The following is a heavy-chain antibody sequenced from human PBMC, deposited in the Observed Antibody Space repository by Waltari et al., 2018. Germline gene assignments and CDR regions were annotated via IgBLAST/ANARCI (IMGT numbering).Heavy chain of an antibody. J-gene: IGHJ2*01. CDR3: ARSGRDWYFDL. CDR1: GFTFSSYW. V-gene: IGHV3-7*01. Sequence: EVQLVESGGGLVQPGGSLRLSCAASGFTFSSYWMSWVRQAPGKGLEWVANIKQDGSEKYYVDSVKGRFTISRDNSKNTLYLQMNSLRAEDTAVYYCARSGRDWYFDLWGRGTLVTVSS. CDR2: IKQDGSEK. D-gene: IGHD3-10*01.